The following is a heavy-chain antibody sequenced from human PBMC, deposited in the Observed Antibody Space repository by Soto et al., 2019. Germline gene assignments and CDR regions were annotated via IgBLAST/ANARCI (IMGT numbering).Heavy chain of an antibody. D-gene: IGHD1-1*01. CDR2: IYYSGST. V-gene: IGHV4-59*01. CDR1: GGSISSYY. J-gene: IGHJ4*02. CDR3: AKGVNCLPCYLDC. Sequence: QVQLQESGPGLVKPSETLSLTCTVSGGSISSYYWSWIRQPPGKGLEWIGYIYYSGSTNYNPALHTLPNTSVDTSKNHLSVNPISVTAADAAVYYCAKGVNCLPCYLDCWGQGTLVTVSS.